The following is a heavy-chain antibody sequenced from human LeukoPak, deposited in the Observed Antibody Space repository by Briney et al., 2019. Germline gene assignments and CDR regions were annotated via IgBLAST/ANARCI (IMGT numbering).Heavy chain of an antibody. CDR1: GGSISSGGYY. J-gene: IGHJ1*01. D-gene: IGHD6-13*01. V-gene: IGHV4-31*03. CDR3: AGSGYSSSWFVQYFQH. Sequence: SETLSLTCTVSGGSISSGGYYWSWIRQHPGTGLEWIGYIYYSGSTYYNPSLKSRVTISVDTSKNQFSLKLSSVTAADTAVYYCAGSGYSSSWFVQYFQHWGQGTLVTVSS. CDR2: IYYSGST.